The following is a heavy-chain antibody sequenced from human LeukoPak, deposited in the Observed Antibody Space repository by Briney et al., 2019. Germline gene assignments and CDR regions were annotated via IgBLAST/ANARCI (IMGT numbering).Heavy chain of an antibody. V-gene: IGHV1-2*02. J-gene: IGHJ4*02. Sequence: ASVKVSCKASGYTLTGYYMHWVRQAPGQGLEWMGWINPNSGVTKYAQKFQGRVTMTRDTSISTAYIELSSLRSDATAVYYCARGGSRDGYDFLDFWGQGTLVIVS. D-gene: IGHD5-24*01. CDR1: GYTLTGYY. CDR2: INPNSGVT. CDR3: ARGGSRDGYDFLDF.